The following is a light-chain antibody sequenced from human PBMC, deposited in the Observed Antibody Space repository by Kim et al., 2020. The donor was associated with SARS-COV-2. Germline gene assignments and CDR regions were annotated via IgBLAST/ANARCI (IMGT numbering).Light chain of an antibody. J-gene: IGLJ3*02. V-gene: IGLV1-47*01. Sequence: GQRATISCSGSSSNIGSNYVYWYQQLPGTAPQLLIYRNNQRPSGVPDRFSGSKSGTSASLAISGLRSEDEADYYCAAWDDSLSGWVFGGGTQLTVL. CDR3: AAWDDSLSGWV. CDR2: RNN. CDR1: SSNIGSNY.